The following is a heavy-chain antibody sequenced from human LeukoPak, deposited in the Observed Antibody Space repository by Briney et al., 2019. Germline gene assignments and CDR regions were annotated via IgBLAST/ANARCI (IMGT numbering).Heavy chain of an antibody. D-gene: IGHD6-6*01. Sequence: GGSLRLSCAASGFSVTSNHMNWVRQAPGKGLEWVSIIYTGGTTHYADSLNDRFTISRDDSINTLYLLMNSLRAEDTAVYYCARDSSSYYFDYWGQGTLVTVSS. J-gene: IGHJ4*02. CDR2: IYTGGTT. CDR1: GFSVTSNH. CDR3: ARDSSSYYFDY. V-gene: IGHV3-66*01.